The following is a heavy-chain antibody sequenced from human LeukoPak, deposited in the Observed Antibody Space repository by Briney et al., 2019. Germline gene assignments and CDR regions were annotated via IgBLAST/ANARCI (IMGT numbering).Heavy chain of an antibody. CDR3: ARIHYDFNWFDP. Sequence: ASVKVSCKASGYTFTSYGISWVRRAPGQGLEWMGWISAYNGNTNYAQKLQGRVTMTTDTSTSTAYMELRSLRSDDTAVYYCARIHYDFNWFDPWGQGTLVTVSS. V-gene: IGHV1-18*01. CDR2: ISAYNGNT. D-gene: IGHD3-3*01. CDR1: GYTFTSYG. J-gene: IGHJ5*02.